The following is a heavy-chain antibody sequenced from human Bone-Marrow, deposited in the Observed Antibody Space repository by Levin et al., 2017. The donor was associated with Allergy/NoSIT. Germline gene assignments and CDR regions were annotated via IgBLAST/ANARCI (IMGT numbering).Heavy chain of an antibody. Sequence: GESLKISCKASGYMFINYEINWVRQATGQGLEWMGWVSPNSGNTGYVDKFRGRVTMTRDTSINTVYMELTSLTSEDTAIYYCARYKWWGCGGACYDPYYSDGLDVWGQGTAVTVSS. V-gene: IGHV1-8*01. CDR1: GYMFINYE. CDR3: ARYKWWGCGGACYDPYYSDGLDV. J-gene: IGHJ6*02. D-gene: IGHD2-21*02. CDR2: VSPNSGNT.